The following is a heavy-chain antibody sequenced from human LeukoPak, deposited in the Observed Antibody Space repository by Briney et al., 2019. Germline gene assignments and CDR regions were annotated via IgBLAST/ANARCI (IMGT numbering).Heavy chain of an antibody. V-gene: IGHV4-59*01. Sequence: PSETLSLTCTVSGGSISSYYWSWIRQPPGKGLEWIGYIYYSGSTNYNPSLKSRVTISVDTSKNQFSLKLSSVTAADTAVYYCARARADTAKYYYYGMDVWGQGTTVTVPS. CDR1: GGSISSYY. CDR2: IYYSGST. CDR3: ARARADTAKYYYYGMDV. J-gene: IGHJ6*02. D-gene: IGHD5-18*01.